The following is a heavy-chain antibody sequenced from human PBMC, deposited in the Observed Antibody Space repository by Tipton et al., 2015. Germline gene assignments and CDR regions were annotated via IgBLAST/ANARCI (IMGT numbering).Heavy chain of an antibody. CDR1: GFTFSTSA. J-gene: IGHJ6*02. Sequence: SLRLSCAASGFTFSTSAMSWVRQAPGKGLEWVSAISGSGYSTYYADSVKGRFTISRDDSKNTLYLQMNSLRAEDTAVYYCAKVTTGWLYYFYYGMDVWGQGTTVTVS. CDR2: ISGSGYST. D-gene: IGHD6-19*01. CDR3: AKVTTGWLYYFYYGMDV. V-gene: IGHV3-23*01.